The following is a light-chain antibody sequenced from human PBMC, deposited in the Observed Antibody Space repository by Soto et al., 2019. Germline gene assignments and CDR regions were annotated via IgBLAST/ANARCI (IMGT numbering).Light chain of an antibody. J-gene: IGLJ1*01. V-gene: IGLV2-11*01. CDR3: CSYAGSYV. Sequence: QSVLTQPRSVSGSPGQSVTISCTGTSSDVGGYNYVSWYQQHPGKAPKLMIYDVSKRPSGVPDRFSGSKSGNTASLTISGLLAEDEADYYCCSYAGSYVFGTGTKVTVL. CDR1: SSDVGGYNY. CDR2: DVS.